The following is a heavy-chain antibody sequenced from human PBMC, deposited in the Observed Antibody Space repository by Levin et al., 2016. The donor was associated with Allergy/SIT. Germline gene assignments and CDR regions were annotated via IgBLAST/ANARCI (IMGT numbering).Heavy chain of an antibody. CDR2: IYYSGST. J-gene: IGHJ2*01. CDR1: GGSISSSSYY. D-gene: IGHD2-21*02. V-gene: IGHV4-39*01. CDR3: ARHEYCGGDCYFVVGWYFDL. Sequence: SETLSLTCTVSGGSISSSSYYWGWIRQPPGKGLEWIGSIYYSGSTYYNPSLKSRVTISVDTSKNQFSLKLSSVTAADTAVYYCARHEYCGGDCYFVVGWYFDLWGRGTLVTVSS.